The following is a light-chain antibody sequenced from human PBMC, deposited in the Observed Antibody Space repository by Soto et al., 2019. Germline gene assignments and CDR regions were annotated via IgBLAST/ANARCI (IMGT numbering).Light chain of an antibody. CDR3: QQYVNSLTWT. CDR2: GAS. Sequence: EIVLTQSPGTLSLSPGEGATLSCRASQSVSSTYLAWFQQKPGQAPRLLIYGASRRATGIPDRFSGSGSGTDFTLTISRLEPEAFAVYYCQQYVNSLTWTFGQGTKVEI. CDR1: QSVSSTY. J-gene: IGKJ1*01. V-gene: IGKV3-20*01.